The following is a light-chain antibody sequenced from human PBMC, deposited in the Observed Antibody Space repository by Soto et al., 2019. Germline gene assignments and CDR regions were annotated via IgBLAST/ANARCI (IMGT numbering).Light chain of an antibody. J-gene: IGKJ4*01. CDR2: GAS. Sequence: EIVLTQFPATLSVSPGERATLSCRASQTVGSNLAWYHQKPGQAPRLLIYGASSRATGIPDRFSGSGSGTDLTLTISSLEPEDFAVYYCQQYGSSPLTFGGGTKV. V-gene: IGKV3-20*01. CDR1: QTVGSN. CDR3: QQYGSSPLT.